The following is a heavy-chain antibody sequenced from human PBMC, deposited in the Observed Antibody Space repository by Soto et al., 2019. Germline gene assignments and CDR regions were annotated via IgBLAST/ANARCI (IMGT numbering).Heavy chain of an antibody. CDR2: MNPNSGNT. V-gene: IGHV1-8*01. CDR3: ASGTKIDILTGYYNWFDP. J-gene: IGHJ5*02. D-gene: IGHD3-9*01. CDR1: GYTFTSYD. Sequence: ASVKVSCKAAGYTFTSYDINWVRQATGQGLEWMGWMNPNSGNTGYAQKFQGRVTMTRNTSISTAYMELSSLRSEDTAGDYCASGTKIDILTGYYNWFDPWGQGTLGTVS.